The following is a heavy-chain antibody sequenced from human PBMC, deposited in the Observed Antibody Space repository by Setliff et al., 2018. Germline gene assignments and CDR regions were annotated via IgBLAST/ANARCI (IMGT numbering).Heavy chain of an antibody. CDR2: IYTSGST. CDR1: GGSISSGSYY. V-gene: IGHV4-61*09. CDR3: AREGGGDSDAFDI. D-gene: IGHD3-16*01. J-gene: IGHJ3*02. Sequence: PSETLSLTCTVSGGSISSGSYYWSWIRQPAGKGLEWIGHIYTSGSTNYNPSLKSRVTISVDTSKKQLSLKLSSVTAADTAVYYCAREGGGDSDAFDIWGQGTMVTVSS.